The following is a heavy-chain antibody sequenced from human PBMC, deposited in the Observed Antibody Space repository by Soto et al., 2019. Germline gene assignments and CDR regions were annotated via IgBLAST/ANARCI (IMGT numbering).Heavy chain of an antibody. Sequence: SETLSLTCTVSGGSISSGGYYWSWIRKHPGKGLEWIGYIYYSGSTYYNPSLKSRVTISVDTSKNQFSLKLSSVTAADTAVYYCARPSYGDYRAFDYWGQGTLVTVSS. V-gene: IGHV4-31*03. D-gene: IGHD4-17*01. CDR2: IYYSGST. CDR3: ARPSYGDYRAFDY. J-gene: IGHJ4*02. CDR1: GGSISSGGYY.